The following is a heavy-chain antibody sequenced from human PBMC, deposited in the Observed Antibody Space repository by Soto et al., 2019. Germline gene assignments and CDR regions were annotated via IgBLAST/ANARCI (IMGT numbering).Heavy chain of an antibody. CDR2: INHSGST. D-gene: IGHD5-12*01. CDR3: ARGQRIGAITTSFDY. Sequence: QVQLQQWGAGLLKPSETLSLTCAVYIGSFSGYYWSWIRQPPGKGLEWIGEINHSGSTNFNPSLKSRVTISVDKSKNQFSLKLTSVTAADTAAYYCARGQRIGAITTSFDYWGQGTLVTVSS. V-gene: IGHV4-34*02. J-gene: IGHJ4*02. CDR1: IGSFSGYY.